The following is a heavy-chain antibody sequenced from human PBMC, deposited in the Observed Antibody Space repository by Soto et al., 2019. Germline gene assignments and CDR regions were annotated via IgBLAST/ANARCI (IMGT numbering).Heavy chain of an antibody. Sequence: ASETLSLTCTVAGGTISSYYWSWIRKPPGKGLEWIGYIYYSGSTNYNPSLKSRVTISVDTSKNQFSLKLSSVTAADTAVYYCARDRKGYSYGPSPYYYYYGMDVWGQGTTVTVSS. CDR3: ARDRKGYSYGPSPYYYYYGMDV. V-gene: IGHV4-59*01. CDR1: GGTISSYY. D-gene: IGHD5-18*01. CDR2: IYYSGST. J-gene: IGHJ6*02.